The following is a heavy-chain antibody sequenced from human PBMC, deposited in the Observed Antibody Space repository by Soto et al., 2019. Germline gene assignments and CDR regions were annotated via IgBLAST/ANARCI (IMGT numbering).Heavy chain of an antibody. Sequence: SETLSLTCAVSGSSISSEHYWGWIRQAPGTGLEWLGSMFHSGSIYFNPSLESRVSVSVDTSKSQFSLKLSAVTAADTAVYYCATSQKGYNWNYFDHWGQGALVTVSS. CDR3: ATSQKGYNWNYFDH. J-gene: IGHJ4*02. V-gene: IGHV4-38-2*01. CDR1: GSSISSEHY. D-gene: IGHD1-20*01. CDR2: MFHSGSI.